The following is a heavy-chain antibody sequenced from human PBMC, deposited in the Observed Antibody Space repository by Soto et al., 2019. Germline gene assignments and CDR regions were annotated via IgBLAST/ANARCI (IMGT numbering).Heavy chain of an antibody. CDR2: IYPSDSEP. J-gene: IGHJ4*02. D-gene: IGHD3-22*01. CDR1: GYDFPYEW. Sequence: PGEALKISWKSSGYDFPYEWMGWVPQIPGKGPEWMGIIYPSDSEPRYSPSFQGQVTISADKSTNTAYLQWTSLQASDTAMYFCARRTHYDGRAYLFDSWGQGTLVTVSS. CDR3: ARRTHYDGRAYLFDS. V-gene: IGHV5-51*01.